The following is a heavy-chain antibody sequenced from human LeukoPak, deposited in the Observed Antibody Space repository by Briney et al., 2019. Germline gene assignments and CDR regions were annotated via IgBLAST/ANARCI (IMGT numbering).Heavy chain of an antibody. CDR3: TRPYKQQLDFDH. CDR2: INAGNGGT. Sequence: GASVKVSCKASGYTFIRYTMHWVRQAPGQRLEWMGWINAGNGGTKYSQKFQGRITITRDTSADTVYMELSSLRSEDTAVYYCTRPYKQQLDFDHWGQGTLVTVSS. D-gene: IGHD1-1*01. CDR1: GYTFIRYT. J-gene: IGHJ4*02. V-gene: IGHV1-3*01.